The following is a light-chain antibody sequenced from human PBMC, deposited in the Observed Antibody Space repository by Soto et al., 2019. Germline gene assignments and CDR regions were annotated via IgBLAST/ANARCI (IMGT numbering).Light chain of an antibody. J-gene: IGKJ1*01. V-gene: IGKV1-8*01. Sequence: IQMTQSPCSLSASVGDRVTITCRVSQGISSYLAWYQQKPGKAPKLLIYAASTLQSGVPSRFSGSESGTDFTLTISCLQSEDFATYYCQQYYSYPRTFGQGTKVYIK. CDR2: AAS. CDR1: QGISSY. CDR3: QQYYSYPRT.